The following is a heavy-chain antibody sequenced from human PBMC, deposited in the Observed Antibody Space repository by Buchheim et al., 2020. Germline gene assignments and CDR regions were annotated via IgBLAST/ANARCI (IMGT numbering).Heavy chain of an antibody. D-gene: IGHD3-3*01. Sequence: QVQLVESGGGVVQPGRSLRLSCAASGFTFSSYGMHWVRQAPGKGLEWVAVISYDGSDKYYADSVKGRFTISRDNSKNTLHLQMNSLRAEDTAVYYCAKAGVRFLEWLYLDYWGQGTL. CDR3: AKAGVRFLEWLYLDY. CDR1: GFTFSSYG. J-gene: IGHJ4*02. CDR2: ISYDGSDK. V-gene: IGHV3-30*18.